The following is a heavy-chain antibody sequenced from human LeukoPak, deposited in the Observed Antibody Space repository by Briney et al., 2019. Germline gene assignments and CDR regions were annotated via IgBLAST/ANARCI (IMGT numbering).Heavy chain of an antibody. Sequence: GGSLRLSCAASGFTFSSYSLNWVRQAPGKGLEWVSSISSGSSYIYYADSVKGRFTISRDNAKNSLYLQMNSLRAEDTAAYYCATIPAARRLDYYYYYYMDVWGKGTTVTVSS. CDR3: ATIPAARRLDYYYYYYMDV. J-gene: IGHJ6*03. CDR1: GFTFSSYS. CDR2: ISSGSSYI. D-gene: IGHD6-6*01. V-gene: IGHV3-21*01.